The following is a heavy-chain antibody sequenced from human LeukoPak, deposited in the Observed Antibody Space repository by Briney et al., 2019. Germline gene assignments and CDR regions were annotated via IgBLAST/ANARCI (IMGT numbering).Heavy chain of an antibody. CDR2: IYSDNT. Sequence: GGSLRLSCTVSGFTVSSNSMSWVRQAPGKGLEWVSFIYSDNTHYSDSVKGRFTISRDTSKNMVFLQMNSLRVEDTAVYYCARGIDYWSRGTLVTVSS. CDR3: ARGIDY. V-gene: IGHV3-53*01. J-gene: IGHJ4*02. CDR1: GFTVSSNS.